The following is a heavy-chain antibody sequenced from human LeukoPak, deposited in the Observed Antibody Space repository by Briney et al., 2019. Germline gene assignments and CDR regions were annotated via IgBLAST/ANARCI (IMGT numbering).Heavy chain of an antibody. CDR3: ARGPHFWSGYPNYFEF. J-gene: IGHJ4*02. Sequence: SETLSLTCTVSGYSISSGYYWGWIRQPPGKGLEWIGSIYHSGSTYYNPSLKSRVTISVDTSKNQFSLKLSSVTAADTAVYYCARGPHFWSGYPNYFEFWGQGTLVTVSS. V-gene: IGHV4-38-2*02. CDR2: IYHSGST. CDR1: GYSISSGYY. D-gene: IGHD3-3*02.